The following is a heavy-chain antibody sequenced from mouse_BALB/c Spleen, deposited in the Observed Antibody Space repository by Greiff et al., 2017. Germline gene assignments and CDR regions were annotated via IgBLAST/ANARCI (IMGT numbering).Heavy chain of an antibody. CDR3: ARGGSGYLYAMDY. D-gene: IGHD3-1*01. CDR1: GYTFTDYN. Sequence: VQLQQPGAELVKPGASVKIPCKASGYTFTDYNMDWVKQSHGKSLEWIGDINPNNGGTIYNQKFKGKATLTVDKSSSTAYMELRSLTSEDTAVYYCARGGSGYLYAMDYWGQGTSVTVSS. J-gene: IGHJ4*01. CDR2: INPNNGGT. V-gene: IGHV1-18*01.